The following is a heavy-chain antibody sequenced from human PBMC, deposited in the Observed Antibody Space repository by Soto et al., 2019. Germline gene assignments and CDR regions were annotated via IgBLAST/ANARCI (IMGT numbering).Heavy chain of an antibody. CDR1: GYTFTSYG. CDR3: ARAGVDTAMVEFAY. V-gene: IGHV1-18*01. Sequence: ASVKVSCKASGYTFTSYGISWVRQAPGQGLESMGWISAYNGNTNYAQKLQGRVTMTTDTSTSTAYMELRSLRSDDTAVYYCARAGVDTAMVEFAYWAQGTLVTVSS. J-gene: IGHJ4*02. D-gene: IGHD5-18*01. CDR2: ISAYNGNT.